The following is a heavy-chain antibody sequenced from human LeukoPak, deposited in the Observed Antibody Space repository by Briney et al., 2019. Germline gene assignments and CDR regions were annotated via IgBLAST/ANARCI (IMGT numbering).Heavy chain of an antibody. Sequence: ASVKVSCKASGGTFSSYAISWVRQAPGQGLEWMGWINPNSGGTNYAQKFQGRVTMTRDTSISTAYMELSRLRSDDTAVYYCARARRLNYNWFDPWGQGTLVTVSS. V-gene: IGHV1-2*02. J-gene: IGHJ5*02. CDR1: GGTFSSYA. CDR2: INPNSGGT. CDR3: ARARRLNYNWFDP.